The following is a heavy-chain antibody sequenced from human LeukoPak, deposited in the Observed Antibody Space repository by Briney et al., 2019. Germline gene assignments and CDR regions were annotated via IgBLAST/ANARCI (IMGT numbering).Heavy chain of an antibody. Sequence: GASVKVSCKASGYTFTSYGITWVRQAPGQGREWMGWISASNGNTNYAEKFQGRVTMTTDTSTSTAYMELRSLRSDDTAVYYCARDWKDVRGVKGWFDPWGQGTLVTVSS. CDR1: GYTFTSYG. D-gene: IGHD3-10*01. V-gene: IGHV1-18*01. CDR2: ISASNGNT. CDR3: ARDWKDVRGVKGWFDP. J-gene: IGHJ5*02.